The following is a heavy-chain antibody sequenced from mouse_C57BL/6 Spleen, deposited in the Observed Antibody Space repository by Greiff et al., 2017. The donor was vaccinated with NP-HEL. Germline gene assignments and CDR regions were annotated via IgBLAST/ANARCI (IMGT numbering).Heavy chain of an antibody. CDR3: TRGNYGSSYDWYFDV. J-gene: IGHJ1*03. D-gene: IGHD1-1*01. CDR1: GFTFSSYA. CDR2: ISSGGDYI. Sequence: EVKLVESGEGLVKPGGSLKLSCAASGFTFSSYAMSWVRQTPEKRLEWVAYISSGGDYIYYADNARNTLYLQMSSLKSEDTAMYYCTRGNYGSSYDWYFDVWGTGTTVTVSS. V-gene: IGHV5-9-1*02.